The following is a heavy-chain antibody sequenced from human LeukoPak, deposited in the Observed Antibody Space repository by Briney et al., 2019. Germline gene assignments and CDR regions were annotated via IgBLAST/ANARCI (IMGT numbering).Heavy chain of an antibody. D-gene: IGHD3-10*01. J-gene: IGHJ4*02. CDR1: GDTFSSNSAN. CDR3: ARVSASYPPDY. V-gene: IGHV6-1*01. CDR2: TNYRSKWYN. Sequence: SQTLSLTCAASGDTFSSNSANWNWPRQSPSRGLVWLSRTNYRSKWYNDYAVSVKSRITSNPDTSTNQFSLQLNSVTPADTAVYYCARVSASYPPDYWGQGTLVTVSS.